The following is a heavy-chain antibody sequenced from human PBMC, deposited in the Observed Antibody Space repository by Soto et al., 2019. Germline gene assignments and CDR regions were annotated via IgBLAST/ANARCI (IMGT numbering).Heavy chain of an antibody. J-gene: IGHJ6*02. CDR3: ARDADGYNWNPGYYYYGMDV. D-gene: IGHD1-20*01. CDR1: GGTFSSYA. V-gene: IGHV1-69*13. CDR2: IIPIFGTA. Sequence: GASVKVSCKASGGTFSSYAISWVRQAPGQGLEWMGGIIPIFGTANYAQKFQGRVTITADESTSTAYMELSSLRSEDTAVYYCARDADGYNWNPGYYYYGMDVWGQGTTVTGSS.